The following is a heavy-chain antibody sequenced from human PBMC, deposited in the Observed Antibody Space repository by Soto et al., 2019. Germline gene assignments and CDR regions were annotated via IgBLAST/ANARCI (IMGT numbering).Heavy chain of an antibody. J-gene: IGHJ6*04. V-gene: IGHV3-53*01. CDR3: ARGHYGIYV. Sequence: GGSLRLSCAASGFIVSSNYMNWVRQAPEKGLEWVSVLYSGGRSYSAYSVKVRFIISRDNSKHTVYLQMNSRSAEDTAVYYCARGHYGIYVCAKQTTVTASS. CDR1: GFIVSSNY. CDR2: LYSGGRS.